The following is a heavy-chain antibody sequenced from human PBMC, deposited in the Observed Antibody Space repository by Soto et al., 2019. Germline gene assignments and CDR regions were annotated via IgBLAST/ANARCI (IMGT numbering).Heavy chain of an antibody. D-gene: IGHD2-2*01. CDR1: GFTFSIYT. CDR2: ISSRNNYI. V-gene: IGHV3-21*01. J-gene: IGHJ4*02. CDR3: ARAGYCSSTSCYASDY. Sequence: EVQLVESGGGLVKPGGSLRLSCAASGFTFSIYTMNWVRQAPGKGLEWVSSISSRNNYIYYADSVKGRFTISRDNAKNSLYLQMNSLRAEDTAVYHCARAGYCSSTSCYASDYWGLGTLVTVPS.